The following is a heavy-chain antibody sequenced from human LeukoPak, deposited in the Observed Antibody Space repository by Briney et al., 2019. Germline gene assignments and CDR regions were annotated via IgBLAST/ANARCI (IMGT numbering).Heavy chain of an antibody. CDR2: ISSSSSYI. J-gene: IGHJ4*02. CDR3: ASQDPAAGTGYFDY. V-gene: IGHV3-21*01. CDR1: GFTFSSYS. Sequence: GGSLRLSCAASGFTFSSYSMNWVRQAPGKGLEWVSSISSSSSYIYYADLVKGRFTISRDNAKNSLYLQMNSLRAEDTAVYYCASQDPAAGTGYFDYWGQGTLVTVSS. D-gene: IGHD6-13*01.